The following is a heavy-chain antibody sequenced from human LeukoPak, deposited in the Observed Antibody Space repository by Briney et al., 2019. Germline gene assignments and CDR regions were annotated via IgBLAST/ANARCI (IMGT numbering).Heavy chain of an antibody. J-gene: IGHJ6*04. Sequence: GESLKISCKGSGYSFTSYWISWVRQMPGKGLEWMGRIDPSDSYTNYSPSFQGHVTISADKSISTAYLQWSSLKASDTAMYYCARLPAAPGGYYYYGMDVWGKGTTVTVSS. CDR2: IDPSDSYT. V-gene: IGHV5-10-1*01. CDR3: ARLPAAPGGYYYYGMDV. CDR1: GYSFTSYW. D-gene: IGHD2-2*01.